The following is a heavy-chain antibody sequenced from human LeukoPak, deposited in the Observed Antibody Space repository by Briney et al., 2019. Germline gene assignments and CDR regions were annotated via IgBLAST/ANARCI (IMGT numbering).Heavy chain of an antibody. CDR1: GGSISTYY. D-gene: IGHD1-1*01. CDR2: IYDSGST. V-gene: IGHV4-59*01. J-gene: IGHJ5*02. CDR3: ARGGSTGTNLNWVDP. Sequence: SETLSLTCSVSGGSISTYYWSWIRQPPGKGLEWIVHIYDSGSTNYNPSLKSRVTISVDTSKNQFSLKLSSVTAADTAVYYCARGGSTGTNLNWVDPWGQGTLVTVSS.